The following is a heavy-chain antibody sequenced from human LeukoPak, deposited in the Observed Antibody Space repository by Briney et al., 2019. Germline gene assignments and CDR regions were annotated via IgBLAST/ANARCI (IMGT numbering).Heavy chain of an antibody. J-gene: IGHJ6*02. V-gene: IGHV3-11*01. Sequence: GGSLRLSCAASGFTFSDYYMSWIRQAPGKGLERVSYISSSGSTIYYADSVKGRFTISRDNAKNSLYLQMNSLRAEDTALYYCASVYYYGMDVWGQGTTVTVSS. CDR2: ISSSGSTI. CDR1: GFTFSDYY. CDR3: ASVYYYGMDV.